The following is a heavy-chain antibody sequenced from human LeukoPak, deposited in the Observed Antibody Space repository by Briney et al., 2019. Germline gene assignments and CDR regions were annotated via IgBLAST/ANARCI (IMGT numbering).Heavy chain of an antibody. CDR3: AREKNLPYYDYVWGSRALDY. J-gene: IGHJ4*02. CDR1: GYTFTSYG. CDR2: ISAYNGNT. D-gene: IGHD3-16*01. V-gene: IGHV1-18*01. Sequence: ASVKVSCKASGYTFTSYGISWVRQAPGQGLEWMGWISAYNGNTNYAQKLQGRVTMTTDTSTSTAYMELRSLRYDDTAVYYCAREKNLPYYDYVWGSRALDYWGQGTLVTVSS.